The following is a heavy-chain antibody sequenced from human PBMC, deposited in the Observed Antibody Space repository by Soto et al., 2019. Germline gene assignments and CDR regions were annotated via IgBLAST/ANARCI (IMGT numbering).Heavy chain of an antibody. D-gene: IGHD2-15*01. Sequence: AETLSLTCTVSGGSISSSTYYWGWIRQPPGKGLDWIGTIYYSGGTYYNPSLRSRVTISVDTSKNQFSLKLSSVTAADTAVYYCARRVVVSGNDVFDILGQETMVTVSS. CDR1: GGSISSSTYY. CDR3: ARRVVVSGNDVFDI. J-gene: IGHJ3*02. V-gene: IGHV4-39*01. CDR2: IYYSGGT.